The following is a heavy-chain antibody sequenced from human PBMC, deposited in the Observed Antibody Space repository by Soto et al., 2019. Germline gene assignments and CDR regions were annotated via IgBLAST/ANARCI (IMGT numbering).Heavy chain of an antibody. CDR2: ISGSGGST. CDR3: AKDVPHYSGYDSPDFEY. D-gene: IGHD5-12*01. CDR1: VFTFSSYA. Sequence: VGSLRLSCAASVFTFSSYAMSWVRHSPGKWLEWVSAISGSGGSTYYADSVKGRFTISRDNSKNTLYLQMNSLRAEDTAVYYCAKDVPHYSGYDSPDFEYWGQGTLVNVSS. J-gene: IGHJ4*02. V-gene: IGHV3-23*01.